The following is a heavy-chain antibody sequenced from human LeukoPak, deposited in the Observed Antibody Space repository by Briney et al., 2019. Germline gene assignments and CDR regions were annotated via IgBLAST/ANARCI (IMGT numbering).Heavy chain of an antibody. J-gene: IGHJ4*03. CDR2: ISYDGSDK. CDR1: GFTFSSFD. Sequence: GGSQRLSCAASGFTFSSFDMHWARQAPGKGLAWVAVISYDGSDKYYADSVKGRFTISRDNSWNTLYLQMNSLRAEDTAVYYCAKVGGAAADHFDNSGHGTLGTLSS. D-gene: IGHD6-13*01. V-gene: IGHV3-30*18. CDR3: AKVGGAAADHFDN.